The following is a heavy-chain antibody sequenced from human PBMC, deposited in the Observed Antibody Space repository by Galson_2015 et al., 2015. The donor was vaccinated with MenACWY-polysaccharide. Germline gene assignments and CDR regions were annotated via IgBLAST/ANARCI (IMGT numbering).Heavy chain of an antibody. CDR3: ARGHYGTDV. V-gene: IGHV3-7*01. CDR2: IKKDGSEK. J-gene: IGHJ6*04. Sequence: SLRLSCAVSGFTFKNYWMSWVRQAPGKGLEWVANIKKDGSEKHCVDSVKGRFTISRDNGRSSLYLQMNSLRVEDTAVYYCARGHYGTDVSGKATTVTVAA. CDR1: GFTFKNYW.